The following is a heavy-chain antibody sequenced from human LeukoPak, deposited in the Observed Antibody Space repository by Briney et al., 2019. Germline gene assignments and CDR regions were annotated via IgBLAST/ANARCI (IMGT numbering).Heavy chain of an antibody. CDR1: GFSVSSNY. CDR2: IYSGGST. V-gene: IGHV3-66*01. J-gene: IGHJ6*02. Sequence: GGSLRLSCAASGFSVSSNYMSWVRQAPGKGLEWVSVIYSGGSTYYADSVKGRFTISRDNSKNTLYLQMNSLRAEDTAVYYCARTLWGYGMDVWGQGTTVTVSS. CDR3: ARTLWGYGMDV. D-gene: IGHD3-16*01.